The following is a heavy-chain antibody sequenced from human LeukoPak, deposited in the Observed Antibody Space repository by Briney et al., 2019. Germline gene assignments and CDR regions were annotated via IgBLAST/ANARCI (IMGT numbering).Heavy chain of an antibody. CDR3: ARGFRSAATDAFDI. D-gene: IGHD2-15*01. Sequence: PSQTLSLTCTVSGGSISSGGYYWSWIRQHPGKGLEWIGYIYYSGSTYYNPSLKSRVTISVDTSKNQFSLKLSSVTAADTAVYYCARGFRSAATDAFDIWGQGTMVTVSS. CDR1: GGSISSGGYY. CDR2: IYYSGST. J-gene: IGHJ3*02. V-gene: IGHV4-31*03.